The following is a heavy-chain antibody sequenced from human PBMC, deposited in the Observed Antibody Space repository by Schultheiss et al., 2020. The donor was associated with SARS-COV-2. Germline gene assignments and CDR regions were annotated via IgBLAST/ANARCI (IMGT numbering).Heavy chain of an antibody. CDR2: IKQDGSEK. CDR3: AKDRIGAARFYWYFDL. J-gene: IGHJ2*01. Sequence: GGSLRLSCAASGFTFSSYEMSWVRQAPGKGLEWVANIKQDGSEKYYVDSVKGRFTISRDNAKNSLYLQMNSLRAEDTALYYCAKDRIGAARFYWYFDLWGRGTLVTVSS. D-gene: IGHD6-6*01. CDR1: GFTFSSYE. V-gene: IGHV3-7*03.